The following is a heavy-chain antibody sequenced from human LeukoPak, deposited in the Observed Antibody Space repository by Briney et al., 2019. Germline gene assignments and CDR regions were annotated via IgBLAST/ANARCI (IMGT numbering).Heavy chain of an antibody. D-gene: IGHD6-13*01. Sequence: GESLKISCKGSGYSFTSYWIGWVRQMPGKGLEWMGIIYPGDSDTRYSPSFQGQVTISADKSISTAYLQWSSPKASDTAMYYCARRSSSSHYYYYMDVWGKGTTVTVSS. CDR3: ARRSSSSHYYYYMDV. CDR1: GYSFTSYW. CDR2: IYPGDSDT. J-gene: IGHJ6*03. V-gene: IGHV5-51*01.